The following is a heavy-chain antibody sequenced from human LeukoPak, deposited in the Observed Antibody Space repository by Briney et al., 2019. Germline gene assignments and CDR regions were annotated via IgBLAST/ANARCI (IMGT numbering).Heavy chain of an antibody. Sequence: GASVKVSCKASGYTFTSYGISWVRQAPGQGLEWMGWISAYNGNTNYAQKLQGRVTMTTDTSTSTAYMELRSVRSDDTAVYYCARGSGDIVGATFGDYWGQGTLVTVSS. CDR1: GYTFTSYG. CDR2: ISAYNGNT. D-gene: IGHD1-26*01. CDR3: ARGSGDIVGATFGDY. J-gene: IGHJ4*02. V-gene: IGHV1-18*01.